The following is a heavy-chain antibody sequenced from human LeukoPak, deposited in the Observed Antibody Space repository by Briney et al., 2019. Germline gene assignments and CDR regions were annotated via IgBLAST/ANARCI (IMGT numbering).Heavy chain of an antibody. V-gene: IGHV4-4*07. CDR1: GGSISGYF. CDR2: GDTSGST. Sequence: SETLSLTCTVSGGSISGYFWSWVRQPAGKGLEWIGRGDTSGSTKYNPSLKTRVTISVDTSKNQFSLKLSSVTAADTAVYYCAKTSYYYYYYMDVWGKGTTVTVSS. CDR3: AKTSYYYYYYMDV. J-gene: IGHJ6*03.